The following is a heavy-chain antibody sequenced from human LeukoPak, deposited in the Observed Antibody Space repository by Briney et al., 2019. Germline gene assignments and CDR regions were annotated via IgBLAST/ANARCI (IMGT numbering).Heavy chain of an antibody. CDR3: AKAPGYSSSWSQFDY. J-gene: IGHJ4*02. Sequence: GGSLRLSCTASGFTFSNAWMNWVRQAPGKGLEWVSVVSGSGGSTYYADSVKGRFTVSRDNSKNTLYLQMTSLRAEDTAVYYCAKAPGYSSSWSQFDYWGQGTLVTVSS. CDR1: GFTFSNAW. D-gene: IGHD6-13*01. CDR2: VSGSGGST. V-gene: IGHV3-23*01.